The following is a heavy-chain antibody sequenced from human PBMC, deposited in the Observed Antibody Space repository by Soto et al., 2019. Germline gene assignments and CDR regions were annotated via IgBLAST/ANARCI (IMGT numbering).Heavy chain of an antibody. Sequence: GASVKVSCKASGYTFTSYAMHWVRQAPGQRLEWMGWINAGNGNTKYSQKFQGRVTITRDTSASTAYMELSSLRSEDTAVYYCARVKYYHDSTSPTPHHAFDTWGQGTMVT. J-gene: IGHJ3*02. D-gene: IGHD3-22*01. CDR1: GYTFTSYA. CDR3: ARVKYYHDSTSPTPHHAFDT. CDR2: INAGNGNT. V-gene: IGHV1-3*01.